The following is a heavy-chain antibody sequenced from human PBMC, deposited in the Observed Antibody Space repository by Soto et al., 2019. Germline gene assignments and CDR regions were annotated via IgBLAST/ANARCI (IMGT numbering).Heavy chain of an antibody. D-gene: IGHD3-10*01. CDR2: IVVGNGNT. CDR3: AREDVEFGGYSNWFDP. J-gene: IGHJ5*02. V-gene: IGHV1-58*01. Sequence: ASVKVSCKASGFTFTSSAVQWVRQARGQRLEWIGWIVVGNGNTNYAQKFQERVTMTTETRTTTAYMELSSLTTDDTAVYYCAREDVEFGGYSNWFDPWGQGTLVTVSS. CDR1: GFTFTSSA.